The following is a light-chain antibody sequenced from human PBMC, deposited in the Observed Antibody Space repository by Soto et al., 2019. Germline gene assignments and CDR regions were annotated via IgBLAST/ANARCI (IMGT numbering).Light chain of an antibody. CDR3: LSFDSSLSVV. CDR1: SSNIGAGYD. Sequence: QSVLTQPPSVSGAPGQRVTISCTGSSSNIGAGYDVHWYQQLPGRAPKLLIYGNTNRPSGVPDRFSGSKSGTSASLAITGIQAEDEDDYYCLSFDSSLSVVFGGGTKVTVL. J-gene: IGLJ2*01. V-gene: IGLV1-40*01. CDR2: GNT.